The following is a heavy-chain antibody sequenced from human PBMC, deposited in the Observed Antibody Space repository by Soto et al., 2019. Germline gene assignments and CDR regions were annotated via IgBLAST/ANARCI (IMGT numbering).Heavy chain of an antibody. J-gene: IGHJ4*02. V-gene: IGHV1-2*04. D-gene: IGHD1-26*01. Sequence: ASVKVSCKASGYTFTGYYMHWVRQAPGQGLEWMGWINPNSGGTNYAQKFQGWVTMTRDTSISTAYMELSRLRSDDTAVYYCARDSTGVGATDPYYFDYWGQGTLVTVSS. CDR2: INPNSGGT. CDR1: GYTFTGYY. CDR3: ARDSTGVGATDPYYFDY.